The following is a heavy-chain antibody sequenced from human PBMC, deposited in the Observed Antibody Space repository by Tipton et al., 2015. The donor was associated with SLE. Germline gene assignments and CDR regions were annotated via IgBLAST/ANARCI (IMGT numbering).Heavy chain of an antibody. V-gene: IGHV3-23*01. CDR1: GFTFSSYS. D-gene: IGHD1-26*01. Sequence: SLRLSCAASGFTFSSYSMNWVRQAPGKGLEWVSSISGSGVSTYYADSVKGRFTISRDNSKNTLYLQMNSLRAEDTAVYYCAREGGSAFDIWGQGTMVTVSS. CDR2: ISGSGVST. CDR3: AREGGSAFDI. J-gene: IGHJ3*02.